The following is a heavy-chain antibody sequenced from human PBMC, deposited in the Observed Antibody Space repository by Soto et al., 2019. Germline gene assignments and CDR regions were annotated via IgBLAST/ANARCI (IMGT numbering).Heavy chain of an antibody. D-gene: IGHD4-17*01. Sequence: QEQLVESGGGVVQPGKSLRLSCAASRFAFSSYAMHWVRQAPGKGLEWLAVISYDGGYENYADAEKGRFTVSRDNSKNTLWLQINSLRPEDTALYYGAKGTTVTPWRYLDLWGQGTLVTVSS. J-gene: IGHJ2*01. CDR2: ISYDGGYE. CDR3: AKGTTVTPWRYLDL. CDR1: RFAFSSYA. V-gene: IGHV3-30*18.